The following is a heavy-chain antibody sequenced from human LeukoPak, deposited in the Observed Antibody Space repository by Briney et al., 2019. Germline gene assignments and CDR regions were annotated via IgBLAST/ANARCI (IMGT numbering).Heavy chain of an antibody. Sequence: GESLKIYCKCSGYSFTRYWIGWVRQMPGKGLEWMGIIYPGDSDTRYSPTVTGQVTISADKAISTAYLQWSSLKASDTAMYYCARQRGYDGDYWGQGTLVTVSS. J-gene: IGHJ4*02. V-gene: IGHV5-51*01. D-gene: IGHD2-15*01. CDR2: IYPGDSDT. CDR3: ARQRGYDGDY. CDR1: GYSFTRYW.